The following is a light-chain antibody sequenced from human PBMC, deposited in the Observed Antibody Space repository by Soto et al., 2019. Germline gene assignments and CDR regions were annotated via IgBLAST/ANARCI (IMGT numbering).Light chain of an antibody. J-gene: IGLJ1*01. CDR3: AARDDSLNGHI. CDR1: SSNIGKNS. V-gene: IGLV1-44*01. CDR2: SSN. Sequence: QSVLTQPHSASGTPGQRVTISCSGSSSNIGKNSVHWFQQVPGTAPKPLIYSSNQRPSGVPERFSGSKSGTSASLAISGLQSEDEADYYCAARDDSLNGHIFGTGTKSPS.